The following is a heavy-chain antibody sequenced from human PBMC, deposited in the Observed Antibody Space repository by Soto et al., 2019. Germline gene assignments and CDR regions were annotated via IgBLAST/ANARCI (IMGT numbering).Heavy chain of an antibody. J-gene: IGHJ4*02. Sequence: SGPTLVNPTETLTLTCTVSGFSLSNARMGVSWIRQPPGKALEWLAHIFSNDEKSYSTSLKSRPTISKDTSKSQVVLTMTNMDPVDTATYYCARIRSVRDYDFDYWGQGTLVTVSS. D-gene: IGHD3-10*01. CDR2: IFSNDEK. V-gene: IGHV2-26*01. CDR3: ARIRSVRDYDFDY. CDR1: GFSLSNARMG.